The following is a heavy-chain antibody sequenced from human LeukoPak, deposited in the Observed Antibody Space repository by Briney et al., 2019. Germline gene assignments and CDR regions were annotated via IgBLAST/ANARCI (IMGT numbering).Heavy chain of an antibody. Sequence: SVKVSCKASGGTFNNYAISWVRQAPGQGLEWMGRIVPILGIANYAQEFQGRLIITADKSTSTAYMELRSLRSDDTAVYYCARDWDYVSGSDVFDIWGQGTMVSVSS. V-gene: IGHV1-69*04. D-gene: IGHD3-10*01. CDR3: ARDWDYVSGSDVFDI. CDR2: IVPILGIA. CDR1: GGTFNNYA. J-gene: IGHJ3*02.